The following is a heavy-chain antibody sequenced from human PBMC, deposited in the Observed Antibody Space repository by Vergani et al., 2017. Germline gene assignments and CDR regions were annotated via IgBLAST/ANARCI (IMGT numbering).Heavy chain of an antibody. CDR1: GFTFTNYG. CDR3: ARETRDTPSSLDY. Sequence: QVQLVESGGGVVQPGGSLRLSCAASGFTFTNYGMHWVRQAPGKGLEWVAFTRYDGIVEYYGDSVRGRFTISKDISKNTLYLQMNSLRGDDTAVYYCARETRDTPSSLDYWGQGTLVTVSS. J-gene: IGHJ4*02. CDR2: TRYDGIVE. D-gene: IGHD5-24*01. V-gene: IGHV3-30*02.